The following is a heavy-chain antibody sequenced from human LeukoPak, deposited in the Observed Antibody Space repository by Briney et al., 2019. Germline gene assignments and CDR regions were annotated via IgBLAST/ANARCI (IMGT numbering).Heavy chain of an antibody. V-gene: IGHV3-30*01. D-gene: IGHD6-19*01. CDR2: ILYGGNNK. CDR3: ARDWYFSGWYPGGGYFDY. Sequence: PGSPLSLPCAAWGFTFNTYPIHCVRHATGKALQGVAFILYGGNNKYYAHPVKGRLTISRDNSKNTLYLQINSLRAEHTCVYYCARDWYFSGWYPGGGYFDYWGQGTLVTVSS. CDR1: GFTFNTYP. J-gene: IGHJ4*02.